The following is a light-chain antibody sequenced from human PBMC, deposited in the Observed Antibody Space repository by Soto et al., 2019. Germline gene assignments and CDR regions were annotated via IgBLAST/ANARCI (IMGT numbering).Light chain of an antibody. CDR2: DVS. J-gene: IGLJ1*01. CDR3: SSYTSSTSYV. CDR1: SSDIGGYNY. V-gene: IGLV2-14*01. Sequence: QSVLTQPASGSGSPGQSITISCTGTSSDIGGYNYVSWYQQHPGKAPKYMIYDVSNRPSGVSNRFSGSKSGNTASLTISGLQAGDEADYYCSSYTSSTSYVFGTGTKVTVL.